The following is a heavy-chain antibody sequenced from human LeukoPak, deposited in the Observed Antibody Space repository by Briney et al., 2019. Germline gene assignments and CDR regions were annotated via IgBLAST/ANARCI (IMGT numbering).Heavy chain of an antibody. CDR1: GSISGYY. CDR3: ARQKCTSASCLTKNAFDI. CDR2: IYTSGST. D-gene: IGHD2-2*01. V-gene: IGHV4-4*09. Sequence: SETLSLICTVPGSISGYYWSWIRQPPGKGLEWIGYIYTSGSTNYNPSLESRVTISVDTSKNQFSLDLSSVTAADTAVYYCARQKCTSASCLTKNAFDIWGQGTMVTVSS. J-gene: IGHJ3*02.